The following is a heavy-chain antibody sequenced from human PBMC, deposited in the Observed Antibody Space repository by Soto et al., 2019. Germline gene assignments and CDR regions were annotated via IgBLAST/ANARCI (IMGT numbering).Heavy chain of an antibody. V-gene: IGHV1-3*01. CDR3: AREPFYYYGSGSYP. D-gene: IGHD3-10*01. Sequence: GASVKVSCKASGYTFTSYAMHWVRQAPGQRLEWMGWINAGNGNTKYSQKFQGRVTITRDTSASTAYMELSSLRSEDTAVYYCAREPFYYYGSGSYPWGQGTLVTVSS. CDR1: GYTFTSYA. J-gene: IGHJ4*02. CDR2: INAGNGNT.